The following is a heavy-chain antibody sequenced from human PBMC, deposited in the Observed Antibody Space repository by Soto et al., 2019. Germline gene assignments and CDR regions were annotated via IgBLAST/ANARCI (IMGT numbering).Heavy chain of an antibody. J-gene: IGHJ3*02. CDR3: ARGYYDSSGQSNTFDI. CDR1: GASMSSSY. CDR2: VYYSGST. D-gene: IGHD3-22*01. Sequence: EILSLTGTVAGASMSSSYWSWIRQSPERGLEWIGYVYYSGSTNYNPSLKSRVTISVDTSKNQLSLKLSSVTAADTAVYYCARGYYDSSGQSNTFDIWGQGTMVTVSS. V-gene: IGHV4-59*01.